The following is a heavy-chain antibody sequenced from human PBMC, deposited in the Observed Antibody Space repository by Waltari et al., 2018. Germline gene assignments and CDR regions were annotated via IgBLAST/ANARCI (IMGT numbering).Heavy chain of an antibody. J-gene: IGHJ4*02. V-gene: IGHV3-48*04. CDR3: ARGASDYDIFTGSLPFDY. CDR2: ISSSSSTI. Sequence: EGQLVESGGGLVQPGGSLRISCEACGFTVSSYSMNWVRQDPGKGLEWVSYISSSSSTIYYADSVKGRFTISRDNAKNSLYLQMNSLRAEDTAVYYCARGASDYDIFTGSLPFDYWGQGTLVTVSS. D-gene: IGHD3-9*01. CDR1: GFTVSSYS.